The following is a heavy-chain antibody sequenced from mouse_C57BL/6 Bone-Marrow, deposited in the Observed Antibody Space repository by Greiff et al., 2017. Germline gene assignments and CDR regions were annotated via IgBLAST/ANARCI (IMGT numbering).Heavy chain of an antibody. D-gene: IGHD3-2*02. CDR1: GYTFTSYW. V-gene: IGHV1-64*01. CDR3: ARLDSSGDWFAY. CDR2: IHPNSGRT. J-gene: IGHJ3*01. Sequence: QVQLQQPGAELVKPGASVKLSCKASGYTFTSYWMHWVKQRPGHGLEWIGMIHPNSGRTNYNEKFKSKATLTVDKSSSTAYMQLSSLTSADSAVYYCARLDSSGDWFAYWGQGTRVTVSA.